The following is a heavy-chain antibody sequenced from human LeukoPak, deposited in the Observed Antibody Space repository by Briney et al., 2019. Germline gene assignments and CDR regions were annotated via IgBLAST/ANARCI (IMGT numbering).Heavy chain of an antibody. D-gene: IGHD2-15*01. CDR3: ATDLRIVVVVAATTGPNYDY. J-gene: IGHJ4*02. V-gene: IGHV3-23*01. Sequence: PGGSLRLSCAASGFTFSSYAMSWVRQAPGKGLEWVSAISGSGGSTYYADSVKGRFTISRDNSKNTLYLQMNSLRAEDTAVYYCATDLRIVVVVAATTGPNYDYWGQGTLVTVSS. CDR2: ISGSGGST. CDR1: GFTFSSYA.